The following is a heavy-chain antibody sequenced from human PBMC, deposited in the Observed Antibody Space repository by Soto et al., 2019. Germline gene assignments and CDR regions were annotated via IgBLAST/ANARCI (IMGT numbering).Heavy chain of an antibody. CDR1: GYNFINYG. Sequence: AAVKVSCKFSGYNFINYGMTWVRQAPGQGLEWMGWISGSNGATKYAQRFQARVTLTTDTSTNTAYMELRSLRLDDTAVYYCARDSKWLIINGNWFDSWGKGTLVTVSS. CDR3: ARDSKWLIINGNWFDS. D-gene: IGHD5-12*01. J-gene: IGHJ5*01. CDR2: ISGSNGAT. V-gene: IGHV1-18*04.